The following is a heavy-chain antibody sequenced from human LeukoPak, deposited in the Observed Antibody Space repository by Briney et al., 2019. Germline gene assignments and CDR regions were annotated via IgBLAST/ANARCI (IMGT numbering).Heavy chain of an antibody. D-gene: IGHD3-3*01. CDR3: AKAAYDFWSGYLLGY. CDR1: GFTFSSYA. J-gene: IGHJ4*02. Sequence: GVSLRLSCAASGFTFSSYAMSWVRQAPGKGLEWVSAISGSGGSTYYADSVKGRFTISRDNSKNTLYLQMNSLRAEDTAVYYCAKAAYDFWSGYLLGYWGQGTLVTVSS. V-gene: IGHV3-23*01. CDR2: ISGSGGST.